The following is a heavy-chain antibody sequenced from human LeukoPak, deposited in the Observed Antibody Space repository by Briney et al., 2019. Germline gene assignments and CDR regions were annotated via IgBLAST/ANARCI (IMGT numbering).Heavy chain of an antibody. Sequence: GGSLRLSCAASGFTFSSYEMNWARQAPGKGLEWVSSIDSSGGYMFYADSVKGRFIISRDNAKDSLYLQMNSLRVEDTAVYYCLRGDRRDYRGQGTLVTVSS. CDR1: GFTFSSYE. CDR3: LRGDRRDY. J-gene: IGHJ4*02. CDR2: IDSSGGYM. V-gene: IGHV3-21*06.